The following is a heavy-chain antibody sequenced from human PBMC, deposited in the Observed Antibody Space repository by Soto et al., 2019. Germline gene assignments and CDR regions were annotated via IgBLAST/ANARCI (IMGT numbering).Heavy chain of an antibody. D-gene: IGHD2-15*01. J-gene: IGHJ4*02. CDR1: GFTFSSYA. V-gene: IGHV3-23*01. CDR2: TSGSGGSR. CDR3: GLRAGRSVVSAKLYFEF. Sequence: PGGSLRLSCAASGFTFSSYAMSWVRQAPGKGLEWVSATSGSGGSRYHADSVKGRFTISRDNSKDTLYLQMNSLRAEDTAVYYCGLRAGRSVVSAKLYFEFWRQGALVTVSS.